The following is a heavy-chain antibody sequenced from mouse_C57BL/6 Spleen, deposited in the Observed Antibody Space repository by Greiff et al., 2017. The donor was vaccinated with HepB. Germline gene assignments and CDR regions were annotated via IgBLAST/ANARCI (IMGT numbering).Heavy chain of an antibody. CDR2: IHPNSGST. V-gene: IGHV1-64*01. CDR1: GYTFTSYW. D-gene: IGHD3-2*02. J-gene: IGHJ3*01. Sequence: QVQLQQSGAELVKPGASVKLSCKASGYTFTSYWMHWVKQRPGQGLEWIGMIHPNSGSTNYNEKFKSKATLTVDKSSSTAYMQLSSLTSEDSAVYYCATAQATVFAYWGQGTLVTVSA. CDR3: ATAQATVFAY.